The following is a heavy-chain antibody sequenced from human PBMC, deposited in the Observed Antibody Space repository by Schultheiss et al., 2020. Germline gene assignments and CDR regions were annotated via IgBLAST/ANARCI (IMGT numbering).Heavy chain of an antibody. J-gene: IGHJ4*02. CDR2: IKRKTDGGTT. Sequence: GESLKISCAASGLTFSNAWMSWVRQAPGKGLEWVGRIKRKTDGGTTDYAAPVKGRFSISRDDSKNTLYLQMNSLKTEDTAVYYCARLVSRDYWGQGTLVTVSS. D-gene: IGHD1-26*01. V-gene: IGHV3-15*01. CDR1: GLTFSNAW. CDR3: ARLVSRDY.